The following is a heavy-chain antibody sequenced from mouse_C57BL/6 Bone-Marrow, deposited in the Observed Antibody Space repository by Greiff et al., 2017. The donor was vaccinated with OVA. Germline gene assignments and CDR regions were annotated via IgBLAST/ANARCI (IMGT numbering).Heavy chain of an antibody. CDR3: TRWPMITTVVATDFDY. V-gene: IGHV1-15*01. CDR1: GYTFTDYE. J-gene: IGHJ2*01. Sequence: VKLLESGAELVRPGASVTLSCKASGYTFTDYEMHWVKQTPVHGLEWIGAIDPETGGTAYNQKFKGKAILTADKSSSTAYMELRSLTSEDSAVYYCTRWPMITTVVATDFDYWGQGTTLTVSS. CDR2: IDPETGGT. D-gene: IGHD1-1*01.